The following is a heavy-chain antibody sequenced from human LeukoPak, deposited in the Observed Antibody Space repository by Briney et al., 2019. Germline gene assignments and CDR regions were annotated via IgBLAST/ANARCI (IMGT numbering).Heavy chain of an antibody. D-gene: IGHD4-17*01. Sequence: GGSLRLSCTGSGFTFGDYAISWVRQAPGKGLEWVSYIGSSGSTVYYADSVKGRLTISRDNAKKSLYLQMNSLRDEDTAVYYCARDTLLYADSPDAFDMWGQGTMVTVSS. CDR3: ARDTLLYADSPDAFDM. V-gene: IGHV3-48*03. CDR1: GFTFGDYA. J-gene: IGHJ3*02. CDR2: IGSSGSTV.